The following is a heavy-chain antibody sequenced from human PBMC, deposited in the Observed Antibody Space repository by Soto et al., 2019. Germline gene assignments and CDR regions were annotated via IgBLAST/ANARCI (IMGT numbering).Heavy chain of an antibody. CDR2: ISSSGGST. V-gene: IGHV3-23*01. CDR3: AKRYSSGWYIYYGMDV. D-gene: IGHD6-19*01. CDR1: GFTFSSYS. Sequence: GGSLRLSCAASGFTFSSYSMNWVRQAPGKGLEWVSAISSSGGSTYYADSVKGRFTISRDNSKNTLYLQMNSLRAEDTAVYYCAKRYSSGWYIYYGMDVWGQGTTVTVSS. J-gene: IGHJ6*02.